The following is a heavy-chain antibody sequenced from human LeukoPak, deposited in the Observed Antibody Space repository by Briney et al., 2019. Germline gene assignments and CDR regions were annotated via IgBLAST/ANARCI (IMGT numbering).Heavy chain of an antibody. Sequence: GGSLRLSCAASGFTFSSHSMNWVRQAPGKGLEWVSSISSSSSYIYYAASVKGRFTISRDNAKNSLYLQMNSLRAEDTAVYYCARVENPFKQQLVIWGQGTPVTVSS. D-gene: IGHD6-13*01. CDR1: GFTFSSHS. V-gene: IGHV3-21*01. CDR3: ARVENPFKQQLVI. J-gene: IGHJ4*02. CDR2: ISSSSSYI.